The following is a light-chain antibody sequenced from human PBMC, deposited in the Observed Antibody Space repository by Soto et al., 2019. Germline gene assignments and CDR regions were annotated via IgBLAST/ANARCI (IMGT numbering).Light chain of an antibody. Sequence: IQMTQSPSSLSASVGDRVTIPCRASQDISTYLNWYKQKPGKAPKILIYDASNLATGVPSRFSGSGSGTDFTFTISSLKPEDIATYYCQQYDNLPLDFGGGTKVDIK. CDR2: DAS. V-gene: IGKV1-33*01. J-gene: IGKJ4*01. CDR3: QQYDNLPLD. CDR1: QDISTY.